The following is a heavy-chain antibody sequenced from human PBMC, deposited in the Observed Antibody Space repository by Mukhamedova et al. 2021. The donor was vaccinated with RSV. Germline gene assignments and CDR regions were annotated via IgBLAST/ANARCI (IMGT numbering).Heavy chain of an antibody. J-gene: IGHJ4*02. V-gene: IGHV3-72*01. Sequence: IGTGYSTEYAASVKGRFTISRDGSKDSLYLEMNRLKAEDTGVYYCARTYHDKKLDLWGQGTLVNVSS. D-gene: IGHD3-16*01. CDR3: ARTYHDKKLDL. CDR2: IGTGYST.